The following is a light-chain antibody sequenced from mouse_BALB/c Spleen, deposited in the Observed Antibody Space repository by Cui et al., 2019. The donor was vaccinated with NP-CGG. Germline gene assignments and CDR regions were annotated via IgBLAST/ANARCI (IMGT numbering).Light chain of an antibody. Sequence: AAVTQESSLTTHPVETVTRTCHSSTGAVTTNNYANWVQEKPDHLFTGLIGGTNNRAPGVPARFSGSLIGDKAALTITGAQTEDEAIYFCALWYSNHWVFGGGTKLTVL. V-gene: IGLV1*01. CDR1: TGAVTTNNY. J-gene: IGLJ1*01. CDR2: GTN. CDR3: ALWYSNHWV.